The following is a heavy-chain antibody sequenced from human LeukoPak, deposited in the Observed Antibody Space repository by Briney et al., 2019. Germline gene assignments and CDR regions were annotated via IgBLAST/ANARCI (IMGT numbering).Heavy chain of an antibody. CDR1: GFTFSDYW. J-gene: IGHJ5*02. D-gene: IGHD2-2*01. CDR2: LRPDGSDK. CDR3: ARDAHRDASES. Sequence: PGGSLRLSCTGSGFTFSDYWMTWARQAPGKGLEWVANLRPDGSDKYYVDSVKGRFTISRDNAKKLVYLQMNSLRAEDTAVYYFARDAHRDASESWGQGTLVTVPS. V-gene: IGHV3-7*01.